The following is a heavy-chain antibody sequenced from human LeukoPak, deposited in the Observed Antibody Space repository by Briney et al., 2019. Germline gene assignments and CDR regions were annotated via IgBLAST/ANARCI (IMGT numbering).Heavy chain of an antibody. D-gene: IGHD7-27*01. CDR2: FSYSGST. V-gene: IGHV4-59*01. CDR1: RGSISNYY. Sequence: SETLSLTCTVSRGSISNYYWGWIRQPPGKGLEWIGFFSYSGSTNYNPSLKSRVTISVDTSKNQFSLKLTSVTAADTAVYYCARGGPGDVGFDYWGQGTLVTVSS. CDR3: ARGGPGDVGFDY. J-gene: IGHJ4*02.